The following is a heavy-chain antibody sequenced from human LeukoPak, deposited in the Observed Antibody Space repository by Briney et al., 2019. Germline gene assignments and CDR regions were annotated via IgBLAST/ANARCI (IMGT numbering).Heavy chain of an antibody. CDR2: IYYSGST. CDR1: GGSISSSSYY. Sequence: SETLSLTCTVSGGSISSSSYYWGWIRQPPGKGLEWIGSIYYSGSTYYNPSLKSRVTISVDTSKNQFSLKLRSVTAADTAVYYCARGYNWGSPTRNFYYLDVWGKGTTVTVSS. D-gene: IGHD7-27*01. J-gene: IGHJ6*03. CDR3: ARGYNWGSPTRNFYYLDV. V-gene: IGHV4-39*07.